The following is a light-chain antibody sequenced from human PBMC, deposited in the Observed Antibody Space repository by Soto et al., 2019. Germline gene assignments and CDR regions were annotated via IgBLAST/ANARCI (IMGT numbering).Light chain of an antibody. CDR1: QSVRSN. V-gene: IGKV3-15*01. CDR2: GAS. Sequence: EIVMTQSPATLSVSPWERATLSCRASQSVRSNLAWCQQKPGQAPRLLIYGASTRATGIPARFSGSGSGTEFTLTISSLQSEDFAVFYCQQYNNWPSITFGQGTRLEIK. CDR3: QQYNNWPSIT. J-gene: IGKJ5*01.